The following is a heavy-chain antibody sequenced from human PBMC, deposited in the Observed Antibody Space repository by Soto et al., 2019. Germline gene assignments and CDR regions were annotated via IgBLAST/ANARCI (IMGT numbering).Heavy chain of an antibody. D-gene: IGHD4-17*01. V-gene: IGHV4-39*01. CDR2: IYYSGST. CDR1: GGSISSSSYY. J-gene: IGHJ4*02. CDR3: ASTRPYGDPFDY. Sequence: LSLTCTVSGGSISSSSYYWGWIRQPPGKGLEWIGSIYYSGSTYYNPSLKSRVTISVDTSKNQFSLKLSSVTAADTAVYYCASTRPYGDPFDYWGQGALVTVSS.